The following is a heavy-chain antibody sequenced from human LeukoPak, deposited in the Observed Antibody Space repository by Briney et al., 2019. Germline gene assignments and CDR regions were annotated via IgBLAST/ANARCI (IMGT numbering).Heavy chain of an antibody. CDR1: GFTFSTYG. V-gene: IGHV3-33*01. J-gene: IGHJ4*02. CDR3: ARDSGGYK. D-gene: IGHD3-22*01. CDR2: IWYDGSDE. Sequence: GGSLRLSCTTSGFTFSTYGMHWVRQAPGKGLEWVALIWYDGSDEYYADSVKGRFSISRDNAKNSLYLQMNSLRAEDTAVYYCARDSGGYKWGQGTLVTVSS.